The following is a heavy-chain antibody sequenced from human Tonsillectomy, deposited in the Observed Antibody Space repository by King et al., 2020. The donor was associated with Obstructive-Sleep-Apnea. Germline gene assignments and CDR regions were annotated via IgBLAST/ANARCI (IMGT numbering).Heavy chain of an antibody. D-gene: IGHD6-13*01. Sequence: VQLVESGGGVVQPGRSLRLSCAASGFTFSSYAMHWVRQAPGKGLEWVAVISYDGSNKYYADSVKGRFTISRDNSKNTLYLQMNSLRAGDTAGYYCARDRSRGSSSWCDYWGQGTLVTVSS. CDR3: ARDRSRGSSSWCDY. J-gene: IGHJ4*02. CDR2: ISYDGSNK. V-gene: IGHV3-30-3*01. CDR1: GFTFSSYA.